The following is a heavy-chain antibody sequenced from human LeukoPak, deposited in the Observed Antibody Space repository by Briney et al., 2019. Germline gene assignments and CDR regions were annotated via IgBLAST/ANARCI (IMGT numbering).Heavy chain of an antibody. CDR2: IYTSGST. CDR3: ARDLGEFGYMDV. J-gene: IGHJ6*03. D-gene: IGHD3-10*01. V-gene: IGHV4-61*02. CDR1: GGSISSGSYY. Sequence: PSETLSLTCTVSGGSISSGSYYWSWIRQPAGKGLDWIGRIYTSGSTNYNPSLKSRVTISLDTSKNQFSLKLSSVTAADTAVYYCARDLGEFGYMDVWGKGTTVTVSS.